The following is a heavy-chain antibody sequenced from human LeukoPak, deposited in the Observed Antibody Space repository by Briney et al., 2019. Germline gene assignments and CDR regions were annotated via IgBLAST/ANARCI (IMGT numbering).Heavy chain of an antibody. CDR1: GCTFSSYW. D-gene: IGHD3-22*01. CDR2: INQDGSDK. Sequence: GGSLRLSCAASGCTFSSYWMNWVRQAPGKGLEWVANINQDGSDKYYVDSVKGRFTVSRDNARNSLYLQMNSLRAEDTAVYYCARPPRSGYNGGTFDIWGQGTMVTVSS. CDR3: ARPPRSGYNGGTFDI. J-gene: IGHJ3*02. V-gene: IGHV3-7*01.